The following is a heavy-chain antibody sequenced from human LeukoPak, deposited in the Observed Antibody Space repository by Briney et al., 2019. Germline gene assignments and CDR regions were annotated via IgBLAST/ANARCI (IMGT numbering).Heavy chain of an antibody. J-gene: IGHJ4*02. CDR2: ISGDSGAT. Sequence: GGSLRLSCAASGFTFNYYSMNWVRQAPGKGLEWISYISGDSGATPYADSVKGRFTTSRDNAKNSLYLQMNSLRAEDTAVYYCARDVNWAFDSWGQGTLVTVSS. D-gene: IGHD1-1*01. V-gene: IGHV3-48*04. CDR1: GFTFNYYS. CDR3: ARDVNWAFDS.